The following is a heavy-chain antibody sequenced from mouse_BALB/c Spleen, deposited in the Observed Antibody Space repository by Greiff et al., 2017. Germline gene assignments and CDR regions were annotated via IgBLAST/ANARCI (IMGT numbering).Heavy chain of an antibody. D-gene: IGHD2-10*02. Sequence: VQLQQSGPELVKPGASVKISCKASGYAFSSSWMNWVKQRPGQGLEWIGRIYPGDGDTNYNGKFKGKATLTADKSSSTAYMQLSSLTSVDSAVYFCAKYGNYVFDYWGQGTTLTVSS. CDR2: IYPGDGDT. V-gene: IGHV1-82*01. CDR3: AKYGNYVFDY. CDR1: GYAFSSSW. J-gene: IGHJ2*01.